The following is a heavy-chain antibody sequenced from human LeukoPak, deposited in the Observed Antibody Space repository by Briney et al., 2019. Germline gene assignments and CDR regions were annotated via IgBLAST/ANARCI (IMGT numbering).Heavy chain of an antibody. CDR2: IYTSGST. D-gene: IGHD5-12*01. J-gene: IGHJ4*02. Sequence: SETLSLTCTVSGGSISSYYWSWIRQPAGKGLEWIGRIYTSGSTNYNPSLKSRVTISVDTSKNQFSLKLSSVTAADTAVYYCARQKRGMVVATIGDWGQGTLVTVSS. CDR1: GGSISSYY. CDR3: ARQKRGMVVATIGD. V-gene: IGHV4-4*07.